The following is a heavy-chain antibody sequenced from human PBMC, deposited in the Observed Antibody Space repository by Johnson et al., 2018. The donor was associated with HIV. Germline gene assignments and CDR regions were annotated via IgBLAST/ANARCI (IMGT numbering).Heavy chain of an antibody. CDR2: ISYDGDNK. CDR1: GFTFGSYA. Sequence: QVQLVESGGGVVQPGRSLRLSCAASGFTFGSYALHWVRQAPGKGLEWVALISYDGDNKYYTDSVKGRFNISRDNSKNTVFLLLNSLRTEDTAVYYCARVRRSCWFDNDAFDFWGQGTMVTVSS. CDR3: ARVRRSCWFDNDAFDF. J-gene: IGHJ3*01. V-gene: IGHV3-30*04. D-gene: IGHD6-19*01.